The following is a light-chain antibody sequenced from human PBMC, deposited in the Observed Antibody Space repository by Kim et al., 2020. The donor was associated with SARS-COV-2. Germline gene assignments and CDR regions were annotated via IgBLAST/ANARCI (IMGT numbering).Light chain of an antibody. Sequence: GSAANRTSTRGNGHRSYNIAWHQKKPGKAPGYVMKLEGSGSYNKGSGVPDRFSGSSAGADRYLTISNLQSEDEADYYCETWDSRVFGGGTKLTVL. V-gene: IGLV4-60*03. J-gene: IGLJ3*02. CDR2: LEGSGSY. CDR1: NGHRSYN. CDR3: ETWDSRV.